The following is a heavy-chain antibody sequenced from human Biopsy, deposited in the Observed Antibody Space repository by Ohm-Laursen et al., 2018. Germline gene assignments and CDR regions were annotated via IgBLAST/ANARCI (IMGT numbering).Heavy chain of an antibody. CDR2: MNPNSGNT. CDR1: GYTFTSYD. J-gene: IGHJ6*02. D-gene: IGHD3-10*01. Sequence: GASVKVSCNASGYTFTSYDINWVRQATGQGLEWVGWMNPNSGNTDYAQKFQGRVTMTRNTSISTAYMELNSLRSEDTAVYYCARGSFWFGGNYYYYGMDVWGQGTTVTVSS. V-gene: IGHV1-8*01. CDR3: ARGSFWFGGNYYYYGMDV.